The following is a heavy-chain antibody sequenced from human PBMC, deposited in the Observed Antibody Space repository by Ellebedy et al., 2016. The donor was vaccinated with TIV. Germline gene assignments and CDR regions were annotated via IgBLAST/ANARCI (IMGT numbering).Heavy chain of an antibody. Sequence: GESLKISCAASGFSFSEYYMSWIRQAPGKGLEWVSYISSSSTYTKYADSVKGRFTISRDNAKNSLHLQMNSRRAEDTAVYYCARVTGYSSTWYLGYYYYGLDVWGQGTTVTVSS. CDR3: ARVTGYSSTWYLGYYYYGLDV. D-gene: IGHD6-13*01. CDR2: ISSSSTYT. V-gene: IGHV3-11*06. CDR1: GFSFSEYY. J-gene: IGHJ6*02.